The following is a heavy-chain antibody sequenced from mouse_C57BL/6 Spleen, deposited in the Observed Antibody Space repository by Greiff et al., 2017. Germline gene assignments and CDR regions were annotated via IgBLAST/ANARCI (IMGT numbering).Heavy chain of an antibody. J-gene: IGHJ1*03. CDR1: GYTFTSYW. Sequence: QVQLQQPGAELVKPGASVKLSCKASGYTFTSYWMPWVKQRPGRGLEWIGRIDPNSGGTKYNEKFKSKATLTVDKPSSTAYMQLSSLTSEDAAVDYCSRLHYGSSYGYFDVWGTGTTVTVSS. D-gene: IGHD1-1*01. CDR3: SRLHYGSSYGYFDV. CDR2: IDPNSGGT. V-gene: IGHV1-72*01.